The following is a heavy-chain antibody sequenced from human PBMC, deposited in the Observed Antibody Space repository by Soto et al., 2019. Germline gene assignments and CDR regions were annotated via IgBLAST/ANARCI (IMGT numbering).Heavy chain of an antibody. Sequence: QVQLAESGGGVVQPGRSLRLSCAASGFPFSSYGMHFVRQAPGKGLEWVAVISYDGSNTSYADSVKGRFTISRDNSKNTLYLQMNSLRAEDTAVYYCGTRPHYSGSHYYFDYWGQGTLVTVSS. CDR3: GTRPHYSGSHYYFDY. CDR1: GFPFSSYG. CDR2: ISYDGSNT. D-gene: IGHD3-10*01. V-gene: IGHV3-30*03. J-gene: IGHJ4*02.